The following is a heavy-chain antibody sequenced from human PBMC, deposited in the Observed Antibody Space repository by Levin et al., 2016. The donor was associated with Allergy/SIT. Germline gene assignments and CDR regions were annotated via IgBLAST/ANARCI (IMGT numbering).Heavy chain of an antibody. D-gene: IGHD4-11*01. J-gene: IGHJ6*03. Sequence: PGKGLEWIGTMYYSGSTCYNPPLKSRVTISVDTSKNQFSLKLSSVTAADTAVYYCARVGWDYSKYYYYYYMDVWGKGTTVTVSS. CDR3: ARVGWDYSKYYYYYYMDV. V-gene: IGHV4-39*07. CDR2: MYYSGST.